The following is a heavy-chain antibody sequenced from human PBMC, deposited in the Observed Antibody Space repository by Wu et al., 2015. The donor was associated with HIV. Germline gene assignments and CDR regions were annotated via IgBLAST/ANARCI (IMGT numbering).Heavy chain of an antibody. D-gene: IGHD3-9*01. CDR2: FSPVFAHP. Sequence: QVHLVQSGAEVKKPGSSVKVSCKASGDTSRNYVFSWVRQAPGQGLEWMGRFSPVFAHPSYAQKFQGRVTITADELTRTAYVELSSLTSEDTAVYYCARDLWNYDLLTGHPRNGAFDLWGRGTRVTVSS. CDR1: GDTSRNYV. J-gene: IGHJ3*01. CDR3: ARDLWNYDLLTGHPRNGAFDL. V-gene: IGHV1-69*13.